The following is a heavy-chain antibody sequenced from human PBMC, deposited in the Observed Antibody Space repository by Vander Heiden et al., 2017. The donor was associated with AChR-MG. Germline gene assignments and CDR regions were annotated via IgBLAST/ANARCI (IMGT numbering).Heavy chain of an antibody. CDR1: GFTFSSYG. J-gene: IGHJ5*02. CDR3: ARDPPFSYDFWSGYPFDP. Sequence: QVQLVESGGGVVQPGRSLRLSCPASGFTFSSYGMHWVRQAPGKGLEWVAVIWYDGSNKYYADSVKGRFTISRDNSKNTLYLQMNSLRAEDTAVYYCARDPPFSYDFWSGYPFDPWGQGTLVTVSS. CDR2: IWYDGSNK. V-gene: IGHV3-33*01. D-gene: IGHD3-3*01.